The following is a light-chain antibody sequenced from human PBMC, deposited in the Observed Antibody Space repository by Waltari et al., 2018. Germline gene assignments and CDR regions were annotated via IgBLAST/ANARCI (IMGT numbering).Light chain of an antibody. CDR3: NSYTTSSTRV. J-gene: IGLJ3*02. CDR2: DVN. Sequence: QSALTQPASVSGSPGQSLTISCTGTSSDVGGYDYVPWYQHHPGRAPKLMIYDVNNRPSGVSSRFSGSKSGNTASLTISGLQAEDEADYYCNSYTTSSTRVFGGGTKLTVL. CDR1: SSDVGGYDY. V-gene: IGLV2-14*01.